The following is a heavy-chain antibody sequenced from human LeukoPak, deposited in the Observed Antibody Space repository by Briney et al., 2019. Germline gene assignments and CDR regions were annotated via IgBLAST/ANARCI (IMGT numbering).Heavy chain of an antibody. CDR3: GRGHRFCSRGNCNSPVDY. Sequence: GGPLRLSCGMSGFTFTNNAMTWVRQAPGKGLEWVSTIGGGDVEIHYADSVKGRFTISRDNSKNTLYLQMNSLRAEDTAVYYCGRGHRFCSRGNCNSPVDYWGQGTLVTVSS. V-gene: IGHV3-23*01. CDR1: GFTFTNNA. J-gene: IGHJ4*02. CDR2: IGGGDVEI. D-gene: IGHD2-15*01.